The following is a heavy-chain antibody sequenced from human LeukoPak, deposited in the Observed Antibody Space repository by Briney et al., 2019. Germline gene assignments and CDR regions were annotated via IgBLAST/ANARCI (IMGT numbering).Heavy chain of an antibody. CDR2: INPGGGSI. V-gene: IGHV1-46*01. Sequence: ASVKVSCKASGYTFTGYYMHWVRQAPGQGLEWMGIINPGGGSISYAQKFQGRVTMTRDTSTSTVYMELSSLRSEDTAVYYCARDPPKRIGLAGTSLGDAFDLWGQGTTVTVSS. CDR1: GYTFTGYY. D-gene: IGHD6-19*01. J-gene: IGHJ3*01. CDR3: ARDPPKRIGLAGTSLGDAFDL.